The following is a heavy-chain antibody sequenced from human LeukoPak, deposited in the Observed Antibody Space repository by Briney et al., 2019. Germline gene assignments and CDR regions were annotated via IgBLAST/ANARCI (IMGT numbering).Heavy chain of an antibody. CDR2: ISHSGST. J-gene: IGHJ4*02. CDR3: ARGGSRIVVVVAARKPHYFDY. V-gene: IGHV4-34*01. Sequence: SETLSLTCAVYGGSFSGYYWSWIRQPPGKGLEWIGEISHSGSTNYNPSLKSRVTISVDTSKNQFSLKLSSVTAADTAVYYCARGGSRIVVVVAARKPHYFDYWGQGPLVTVSS. CDR1: GGSFSGYY. D-gene: IGHD2-15*01.